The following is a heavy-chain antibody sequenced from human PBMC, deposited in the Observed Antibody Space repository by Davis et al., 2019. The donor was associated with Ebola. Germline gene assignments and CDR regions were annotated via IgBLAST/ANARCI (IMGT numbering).Heavy chain of an antibody. Sequence: GESLKISCAASGFTFSSYWMSWVRQAPGKGLEWVANIKQDGSEKYYVDSVKGRFTIYRDNDKNSLSLQMNGLRAEDTAVYYCARGPSTGNSFTYWGQGTLVTVSS. CDR1: GFTFSSYW. CDR3: ARGPSTGNSFTY. J-gene: IGHJ4*02. CDR2: IKQDGSEK. V-gene: IGHV3-7*01. D-gene: IGHD4-23*01.